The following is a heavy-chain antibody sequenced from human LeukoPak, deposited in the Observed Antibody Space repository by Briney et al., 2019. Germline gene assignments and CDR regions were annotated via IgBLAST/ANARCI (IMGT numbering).Heavy chain of an antibody. D-gene: IGHD1-1*01. CDR1: GFPFGDCA. V-gene: IGHV3-49*04. CDR2: IKTQVYGGTT. Sequence: GGSLRLSCTTSGFPFGDCAINWVRQAPGKGLEWVGFIKTQVYGGTTEYGASVKGRFTISRDDSRAIAYLQMNSLKTEDTAVYFCTRDHRDDWNPGYYFDYWGQGALVTVSS. J-gene: IGHJ4*02. CDR3: TRDHRDDWNPGYYFDY.